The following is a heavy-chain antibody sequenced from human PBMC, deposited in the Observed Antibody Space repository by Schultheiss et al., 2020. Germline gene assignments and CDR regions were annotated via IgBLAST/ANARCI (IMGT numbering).Heavy chain of an antibody. CDR1: GGSISSYY. CDR3: ARATYSGTYRDAFDI. V-gene: IGHV4-59*12. CDR2: IYYSGST. J-gene: IGHJ3*02. Sequence: SETLSLTCTVSGGSISSYYWSWIRQPPGKGLEWIGYIYYSGSTNYNPSLKSRVTISVDKSKNQFSLKLNSVTAADTAVYYCARATYSGTYRDAFDIWGQGAMVTVSS. D-gene: IGHD1-26*01.